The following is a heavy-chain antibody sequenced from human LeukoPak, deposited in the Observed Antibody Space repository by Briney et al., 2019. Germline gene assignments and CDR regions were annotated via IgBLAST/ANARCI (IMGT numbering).Heavy chain of an antibody. CDR3: ARATVAAAGTTSVFDY. CDR2: INHSGST. V-gene: IGHV4-34*01. Sequence: SETLSLTCAVYGGSFSGYYWSWIRQPPGKGLEWIGEINHSGSTNYNPSLKSRVTISVDTSKNQFSLKLSSLTAADTAVYYCARATVAAAGTTSVFDYWGQGTLVTVSS. CDR1: GGSFSGYY. D-gene: IGHD6-13*01. J-gene: IGHJ4*02.